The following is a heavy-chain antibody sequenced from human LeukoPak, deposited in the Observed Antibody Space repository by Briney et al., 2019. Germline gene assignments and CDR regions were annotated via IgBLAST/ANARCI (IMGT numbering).Heavy chain of an antibody. D-gene: IGHD4-23*01. J-gene: IGHJ3*02. Sequence: GESLKISCKGSGYSFTTYWIGWVRQMRGKGLEWMGIIYPDDSDTRYSPSFQGQVTISADKSINTAYLQWSSLKASDTAMYYCARQRVYSGTSALYAFDIWGQGTMVTVSS. CDR1: GYSFTTYW. CDR3: ARQRVYSGTSALYAFDI. V-gene: IGHV5-51*01. CDR2: IYPDDSDT.